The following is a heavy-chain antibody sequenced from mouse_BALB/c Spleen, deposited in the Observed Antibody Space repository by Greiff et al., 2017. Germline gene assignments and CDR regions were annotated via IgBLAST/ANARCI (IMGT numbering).Heavy chain of an antibody. Sequence: QVQLQQSGPELVKPGASVKLSCKASGYNFTSYWINWVKLRPGQGLEWIGDIYPGSGSTNYNEKFKSKATLTVDTSSSTAYMQLSSLASEDSALYYCARTLFDYDDDYWGQGTLVTVSA. J-gene: IGHJ3*01. CDR3: ARTLFDYDDDY. V-gene: IGHV1-55*01. CDR1: GYNFTSYW. CDR2: IYPGSGST. D-gene: IGHD2-4*01.